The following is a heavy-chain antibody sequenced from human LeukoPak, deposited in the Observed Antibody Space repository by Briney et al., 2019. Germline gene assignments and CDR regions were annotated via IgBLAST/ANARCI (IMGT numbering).Heavy chain of an antibody. CDR2: INHSGST. D-gene: IGHD2-2*01. J-gene: IGHJ4*02. V-gene: IGHV4-34*01. Sequence: SETLSLTCAVYGGSFSGYYWSWIRQPPGKGLEWIGEINHSGSTNYNPSLKSRVTISVDKSKNQFSLKLSSVTAADTAVYYCARGLVGVGYYFDYWGQGTLVTVSS. CDR3: ARGLVGVGYYFDY. CDR1: GGSFSGYY.